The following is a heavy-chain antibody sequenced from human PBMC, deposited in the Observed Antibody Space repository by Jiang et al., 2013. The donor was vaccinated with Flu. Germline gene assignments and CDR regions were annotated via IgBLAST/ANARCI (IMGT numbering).Heavy chain of an antibody. D-gene: IGHD5-12*01. J-gene: IGHJ4*02. CDR1: GGSITSSDYY. V-gene: IGHV4-39*07. Sequence: GLVKPSETLSLTCTVSGGSITSSDYYWVWIRQPPGKGAGVDWEYLLYGGTYYNPSLKSRVTLSVDTSKNHFSLRLRFVTAADTAVYYCARAEKYSGFELPYFVYWGQGTLVTVSS. CDR3: ARAEKYSGFELPYFVY. CDR2: LLYGGT.